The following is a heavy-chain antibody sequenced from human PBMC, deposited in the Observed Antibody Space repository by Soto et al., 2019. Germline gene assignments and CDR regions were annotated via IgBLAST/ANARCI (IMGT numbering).Heavy chain of an antibody. Sequence: GGSLRLFCAASGFTFDDYAMHWVRQAPGKGLEWVSGISWNSGSIGYADSVKGRFTISRDNAKNSLYLQMNSLRAEDTALYYCAKEDGSGSPNYSYSGMDVWGQGTTVTVPS. J-gene: IGHJ6*02. CDR2: ISWNSGSI. D-gene: IGHD3-10*01. V-gene: IGHV3-9*01. CDR1: GFTFDDYA. CDR3: AKEDGSGSPNYSYSGMDV.